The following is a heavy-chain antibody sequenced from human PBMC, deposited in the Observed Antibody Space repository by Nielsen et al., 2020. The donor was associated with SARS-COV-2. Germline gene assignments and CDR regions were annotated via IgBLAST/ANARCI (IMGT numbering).Heavy chain of an antibody. CDR3: AKDHEWTPYYFDY. CDR1: GFTFSSYS. V-gene: IGHV3-21*04. J-gene: IGHJ4*02. CDR2: ISSSSSYI. D-gene: IGHD3-3*01. Sequence: GESLKISCAASGFTFSSYSMNWVRQAPGKGLEWVSSISSSSSYIYYADSVKGRFTISRDNSKNTLYLQMNSLRAEDTAVYYCAKDHEWTPYYFDYWGQGTLVTVSS.